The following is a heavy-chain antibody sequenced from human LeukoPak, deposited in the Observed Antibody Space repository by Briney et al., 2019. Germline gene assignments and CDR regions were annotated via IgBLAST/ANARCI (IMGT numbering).Heavy chain of an antibody. CDR3: ATFCSGGDCYSFAP. CDR1: GITFNNYA. J-gene: IGHJ5*02. V-gene: IGHV3-23*01. CDR2: IVGSGGNT. Sequence: GGSLRLSCAASGITFNNYAMTWVRQAPGKGLEWVSTIVGSGGNTDYADSVKGRFTISRDNSKDTLFLQMDSLRVEDTAVYYCATFCSGGDCYSFAPWGQGTLVTVSS. D-gene: IGHD2-15*01.